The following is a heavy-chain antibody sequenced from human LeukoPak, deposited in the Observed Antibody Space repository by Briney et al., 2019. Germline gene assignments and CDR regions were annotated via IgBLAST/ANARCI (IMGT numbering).Heavy chain of an antibody. V-gene: IGHV3-11*01. Sequence: PGGSLRLSCAASGFTFSNCYMSWIRQAPGKGPEWVSFINSRSNVIHYADSVKGRSTISRDNAQNSLFLQMNNLRAEDTAVYYCARDPSSFGGRFDPWGQGTLVAVSS. CDR3: ARDPSSFGGRFDP. J-gene: IGHJ5*02. CDR1: GFTFSNCY. D-gene: IGHD3-10*01. CDR2: INSRSNVI.